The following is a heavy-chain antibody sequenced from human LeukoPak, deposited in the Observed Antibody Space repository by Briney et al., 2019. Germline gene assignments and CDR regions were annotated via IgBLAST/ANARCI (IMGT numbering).Heavy chain of an antibody. CDR1: GFSFSSYA. CDR2: IGSRPNNM. CDR3: ARFPQVTTLQYWYFDL. J-gene: IGHJ2*01. V-gene: IGHV3-48*01. Sequence: HPGGSLRLSCAASGFSFSSYAMNWVRQAPGKGLEWVSYIGSRPNNMYYADSVKGRFTISRDNAKNSLYLQMNSLRADDTAVYYCARFPQVTTLQYWYFDLWGRGTLVTVSS. D-gene: IGHD4-17*01.